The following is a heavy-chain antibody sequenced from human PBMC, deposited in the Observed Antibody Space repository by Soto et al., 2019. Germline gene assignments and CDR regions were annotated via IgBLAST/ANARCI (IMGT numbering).Heavy chain of an antibody. V-gene: IGHV4-4*02. CDR1: SGSISSSTW. D-gene: IGHD3-16*01. CDR2: IYHTGST. J-gene: IGHJ4*02. CDR3: ATSDDYIWGSV. Sequence: QVQLQESGPGLVKPSGTLSLTCAVSSGSISSSTWWSWVRQAPGKGLEWIGEIYHTGSTKYNPSRKSRITMSVDKSKNQFSLKLNSVTAADSAVYYCATSDDYIWGSVWGQGTLVTVSS.